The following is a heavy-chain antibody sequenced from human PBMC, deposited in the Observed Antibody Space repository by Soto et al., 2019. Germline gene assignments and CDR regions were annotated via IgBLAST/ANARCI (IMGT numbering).Heavy chain of an antibody. Sequence: PSDTLSLTCTVSGGSISIGGYYWSWIRQHPGKGLEWIGYIYYSGITYYNPSLKSRVTISVDTSKNQLSLKLSSVTAADTAVYYCASSGLNYDILTGYNTYYYAYYMDVWGKGTTVTVSS. V-gene: IGHV4-31*03. CDR2: IYYSGIT. CDR1: GGSISIGGYY. CDR3: ASSGLNYDILTGYNTYYYAYYMDV. D-gene: IGHD3-9*01. J-gene: IGHJ6*03.